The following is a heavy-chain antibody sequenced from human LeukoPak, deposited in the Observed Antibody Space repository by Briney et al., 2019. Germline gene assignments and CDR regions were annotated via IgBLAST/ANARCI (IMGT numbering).Heavy chain of an antibody. V-gene: IGHV3-48*03. CDR3: GELGITMIGGV. CDR1: GFTFSSYE. Sequence: PGGSLRLSCAASGFTFSSYEMNWVRQAPRKGLEWVLYISSSGSAIYYPDSVKGRFTIYRDNAKNSLYLQMNSLRAEDTAVYYCGELGITMIGGVWGKGTTVTISS. D-gene: IGHD3-10*02. CDR2: ISSSGSAI. J-gene: IGHJ6*04.